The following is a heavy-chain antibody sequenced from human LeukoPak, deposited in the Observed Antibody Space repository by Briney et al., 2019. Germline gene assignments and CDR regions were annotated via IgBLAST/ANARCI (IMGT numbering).Heavy chain of an antibody. V-gene: IGHV3-48*02. CDR2: ISLRSDTT. D-gene: IGHD3-22*01. CDR3: ARGNYYDSSGTFDY. CDR1: GFSFSSYR. J-gene: IGHJ4*02. Sequence: GGSLRLSCAASGFSFSSYRMNWVRQAPGKGLEWVSYISLRSDTTHYADSVKGRFTISRDNAKNSLYLQMNSLRDEDTAIYYCARGNYYDSSGTFDYWGQGTLVTVSS.